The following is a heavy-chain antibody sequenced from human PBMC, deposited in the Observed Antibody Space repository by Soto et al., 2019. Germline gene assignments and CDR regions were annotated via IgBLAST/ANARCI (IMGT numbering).Heavy chain of an antibody. D-gene: IGHD4-17*01. Sequence: QVQLVQSGAEVKKPGASVKVSCKASGYTFTSYGISWVRQAPGQGLEGMGWISAYNGNTNYAQKLQGRVTMTTDTSTSTAYMELRSLRSDDTAVYYCASTTVTNYYYYGMDVWGQGTTVTVSS. CDR3: ASTTVTNYYYYGMDV. J-gene: IGHJ6*02. V-gene: IGHV1-18*01. CDR1: GYTFTSYG. CDR2: ISAYNGNT.